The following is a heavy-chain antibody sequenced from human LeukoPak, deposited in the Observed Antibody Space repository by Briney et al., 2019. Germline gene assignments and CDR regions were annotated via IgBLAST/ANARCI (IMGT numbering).Heavy chain of an antibody. V-gene: IGHV3-21*01. D-gene: IGHD6-19*01. Sequence: GESLRLSCAASGFMFSSYTMNWVRQAPGKGLEWVSSISPSSFSIYYADSVKGRFTISRDNAKNSLYLQINSLRAEDTAIYYCARDSRGGSGWYGYFDLWGRGTLVTVSS. J-gene: IGHJ2*01. CDR2: ISPSSFSI. CDR1: GFMFSSYT. CDR3: ARDSRGGSGWYGYFDL.